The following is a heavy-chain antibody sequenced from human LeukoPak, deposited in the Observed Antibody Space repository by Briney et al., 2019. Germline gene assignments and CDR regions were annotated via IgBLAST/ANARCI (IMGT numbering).Heavy chain of an antibody. J-gene: IGHJ3*02. CDR1: GFTLTTYA. Sequence: GGSLRLSCAASGFTLTTYAMNWVRQAPGKGLEWVSAISGSGGSTYYADSVKGRFTISRDNSKNTLYLQMNSLRAEDTAVYYCAKELRITMIVVVITYTAFDIWGQGTMVTVSS. CDR3: AKELRITMIVVVITYTAFDI. CDR2: ISGSGGST. V-gene: IGHV3-23*01. D-gene: IGHD3-22*01.